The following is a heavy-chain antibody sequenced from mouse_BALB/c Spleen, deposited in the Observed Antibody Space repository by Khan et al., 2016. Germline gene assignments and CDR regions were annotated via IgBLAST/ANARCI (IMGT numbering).Heavy chain of an antibody. Sequence: QVQLQQSGAELAKPGASVKMSCKASGYTFTSYWMHWVKQRPGQGLEWIGYINPSTGYTEYNQKFKDKATLTADKSSRPAYMQLSSLTSEDSAVYYCARSGGNDGAMDYWGQGTSVTVSS. J-gene: IGHJ4*01. CDR2: INPSTGYT. CDR1: GYTFTSYW. CDR3: ARSGGNDGAMDY. V-gene: IGHV1-7*01. D-gene: IGHD2-2*01.